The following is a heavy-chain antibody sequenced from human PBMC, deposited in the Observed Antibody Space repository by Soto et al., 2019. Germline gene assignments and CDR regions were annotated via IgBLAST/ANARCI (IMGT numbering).Heavy chain of an antibody. CDR3: ARGTKYYYQGMDV. J-gene: IGHJ6*02. CDR1: GASISSYY. V-gene: IGHV4-59*01. CDR2: IYDSGST. Sequence: ETLSLACTVAGASISSYYGSWIRQPPGKGLEWIGYIYDSGSTSFNPSLKSRLTISVDTSKNQLSLKLKSVTAADTAVYYCARGTKYYYQGMDVWGQGTTVTGPS.